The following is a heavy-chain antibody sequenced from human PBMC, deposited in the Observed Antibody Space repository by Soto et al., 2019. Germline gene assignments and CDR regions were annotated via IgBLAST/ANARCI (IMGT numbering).Heavy chain of an antibody. V-gene: IGHV4-34*01. J-gene: IGHJ4*02. CDR2: INHSGST. Sequence: SETLSLTCAVYGGSFIGYYWSWSRQPPGKGLEWIGEINHSGSTNYNPSLKSRVTISVDTSKNQFSLKLSSVTAADTAVYYCARGYCSSTSCYKGKSGPRYSYGSYYFDYWGQGTLV. CDR1: GGSFIGYY. CDR3: ARGYCSSTSCYKGKSGPRYSYGSYYFDY. D-gene: IGHD2-2*02.